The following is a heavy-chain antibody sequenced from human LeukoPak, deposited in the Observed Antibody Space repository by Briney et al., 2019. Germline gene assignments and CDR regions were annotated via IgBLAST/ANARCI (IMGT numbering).Heavy chain of an antibody. CDR3: AREGYSSEERLGA. D-gene: IGHD6-19*01. J-gene: IGHJ5*02. CDR2: INTNTGNP. V-gene: IGHV7-4-1*02. CDR1: GGTFSSYA. Sequence: ASVKVSCKASGGTFSSYAISWVRQAPGQGLEWMGWINTNTGNPTYAQGFTGRFVFSLDTSVSTAYLQISSLKAEDTAVYYCAREGYSSEERLGAWGQGTLVTVSS.